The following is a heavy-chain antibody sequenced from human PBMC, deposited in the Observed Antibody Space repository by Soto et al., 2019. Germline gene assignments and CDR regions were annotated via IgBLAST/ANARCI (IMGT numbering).Heavy chain of an antibody. J-gene: IGHJ6*02. D-gene: IGHD4-4*01. CDR2: IRAYNGNR. CDR1: GYTCSSYG. Sequence: QVQLVQSGAEVKKPGASVKVSCKASGYTCSSYGISWVRQAPGQGLEWMGWIRAYNGNRNYAQKLQGRVTMTTDTSTSTAYMELRSLRSDETSVYYCASDLHPMDVCGQGTTVTVSS. CDR3: ASDLHPMDV. V-gene: IGHV1-18*01.